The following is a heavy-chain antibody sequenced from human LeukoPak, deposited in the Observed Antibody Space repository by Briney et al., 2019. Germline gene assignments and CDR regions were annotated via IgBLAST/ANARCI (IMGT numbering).Heavy chain of an antibody. CDR1: GFTFSAYT. CDR3: ARDSYGAFQQWLVVGNDY. D-gene: IGHD6-19*01. V-gene: IGHV3-69-1*01. Sequence: TGGSLRLSCATTGFTFSAYTMNWVRQAPGKGLEWVSSIAASGSTYYLDSVKGRFTISRDNAKTSLHLQMSSLRAEDTAVYYCARDSYGAFQQWLVVGNDYWGQGTLVTVSS. J-gene: IGHJ4*02. CDR2: IAASGST.